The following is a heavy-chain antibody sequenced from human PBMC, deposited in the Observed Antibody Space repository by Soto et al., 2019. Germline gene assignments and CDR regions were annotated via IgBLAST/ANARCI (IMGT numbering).Heavy chain of an antibody. CDR1: GGSISSYY. CDR3: ERGRPMMGAKTFFYD. D-gene: IGHD1-26*01. J-gene: IGHJ4*02. V-gene: IGHV4-59*12. CDR2: IYYRGST. Sequence: SETLSLTCTVSGGSISSYYWSWIRQPPGKGLEWIGYIYYRGSTNYNPSLQTRLSISIDTSENHFSLNLSSVNAADTAVYSCERGRPMMGAKTFFYDWGPGTLVTVSS.